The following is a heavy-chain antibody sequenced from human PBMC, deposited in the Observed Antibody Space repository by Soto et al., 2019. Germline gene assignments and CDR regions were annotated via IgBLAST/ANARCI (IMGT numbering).Heavy chain of an antibody. CDR3: AKGKGLMSGYTSYYYYYGMDV. CDR2: ISGSGGST. CDR1: GFTFSSYA. J-gene: IGHJ6*02. Sequence: GGSLRLSCAASGFTFSSYAMSWVRQAPGKGLEWVSAISGSGGSTYYADSVKGRFTISRDNSKNTLYLQMNSLRAEDTAVYYCAKGKGLMSGYTSYYYYYGMDVWGQGTTVTVSS. V-gene: IGHV3-23*01. D-gene: IGHD3-3*01.